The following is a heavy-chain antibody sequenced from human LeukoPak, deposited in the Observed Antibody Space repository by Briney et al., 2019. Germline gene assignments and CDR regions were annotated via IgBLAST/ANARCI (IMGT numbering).Heavy chain of an antibody. CDR3: AKDRDTTSSGTFDY. CDR2: FSGSGGTT. V-gene: IGHV3-23*01. CDR1: GFIFSRYA. Sequence: GGSLRLSCVTSGFIFSRYAMSWVRQAPGEGLEWVSAFSGSGGTTFYADSVKGRFTISRDNSKNTLYLQMDSLRAEDTAVYYCAKDRDTTSSGTFDYWGQGTLVTVSS. D-gene: IGHD6-13*01. J-gene: IGHJ4*02.